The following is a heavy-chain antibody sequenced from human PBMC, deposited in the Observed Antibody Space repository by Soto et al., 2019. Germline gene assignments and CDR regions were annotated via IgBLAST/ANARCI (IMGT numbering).Heavy chain of an antibody. Sequence: SQTLSLTCAISGDSVSSNSAAWNWIRQSPSRGLEWLGRTYFRSKWYNDFAVSVRSRISINADTSKDHVSLQLKSVTPEDTAVYYCARGIALAGETYIDYWGQRTLV. CDR3: ARGIALAGETYIDY. V-gene: IGHV6-1*01. CDR1: GDSVSSNSAA. CDR2: TYFRSKWYN. J-gene: IGHJ4*02. D-gene: IGHD6-19*01.